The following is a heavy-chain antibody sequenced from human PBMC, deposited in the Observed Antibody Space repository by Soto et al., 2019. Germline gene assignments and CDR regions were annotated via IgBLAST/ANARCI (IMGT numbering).Heavy chain of an antibody. V-gene: IGHV4-31*03. D-gene: IGHD3-22*01. CDR2: IYYSGST. Sequence: QVQLQESGPGLVKPSQTLSLTCTVSGVSISSGGYYWNWIRQHPGKGLEWIGYIYYSGSTYYNPSLQPRVTIALDTSRSQFPLKLHSVTAADTAVYYCARGAPYDSSGYPFDSWGQGILVTVSS. CDR1: GVSISSGGYY. J-gene: IGHJ4*02. CDR3: ARGAPYDSSGYPFDS.